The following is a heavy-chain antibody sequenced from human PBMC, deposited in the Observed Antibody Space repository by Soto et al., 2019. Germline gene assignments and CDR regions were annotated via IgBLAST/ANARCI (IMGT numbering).Heavy chain of an antibody. V-gene: IGHV3-23*04. CDR3: AKRPRALLTFDY. D-gene: IGHD1-26*01. CDR1: GFIFSNYV. Sequence: EVQLVDSGGGLVQPGGSLRLSCAASGFIFSNYVMSWVRQAPGKGLEWVSSISDSVGTSYYADSVKGRFTISRDNSKNTLYLQMNSLRAEDTAIYYCAKRPRALLTFDYWCQGTLVTVSS. CDR2: ISDSVGTS. J-gene: IGHJ4*02.